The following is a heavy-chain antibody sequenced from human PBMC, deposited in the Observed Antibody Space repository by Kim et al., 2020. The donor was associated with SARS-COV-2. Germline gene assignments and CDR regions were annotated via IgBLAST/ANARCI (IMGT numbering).Heavy chain of an antibody. CDR3: ARDGLAGDFDL. D-gene: IGHD6-19*01. Sequence: ASVKVSCKASGYIFTGYFLHWVRQAPGQGLDWMGRINLNSGGTNYAQKFQGRVTMTRDTSNSTAYMELSRLISDDTAVYYCARDGLAGDFDLWGQGTLVTVSS. V-gene: IGHV1-2*06. J-gene: IGHJ4*02. CDR2: INLNSGGT. CDR1: GYIFTGYF.